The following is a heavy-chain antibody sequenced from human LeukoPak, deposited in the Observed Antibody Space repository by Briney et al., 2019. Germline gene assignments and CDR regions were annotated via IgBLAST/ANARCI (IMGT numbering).Heavy chain of an antibody. J-gene: IGHJ6*03. CDR1: GFTFSNYI. Sequence: GGSLRLSCAASGFTFSNYIMNWVRQAPGKGLEWVSSISSGSTYIYYADSVKGRFTISRDNAKNTLYLQVNSLRAEDTAIYYCARDHKGYIYGYRRGYSDYYYMDVWGKGTTVTASS. CDR2: ISSGSTYI. D-gene: IGHD5-18*01. V-gene: IGHV3-21*04. CDR3: ARDHKGYIYGYRRGYSDYYYMDV.